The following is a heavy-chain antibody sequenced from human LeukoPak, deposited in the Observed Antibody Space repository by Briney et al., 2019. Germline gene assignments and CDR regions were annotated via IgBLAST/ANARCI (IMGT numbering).Heavy chain of an antibody. J-gene: IGHJ6*03. V-gene: IGHV4-59*01. D-gene: IGHD3-10*01. Sequence: KPSETLSLTCAVYGGSFSSYYWSWIRQPPGKGLEWIGYIYYSGSTNYNPSLKSRVTISVDTSKNQFSLKLSSVTAADTAVYYCARVSGGWMVRGFYYMDVWGKGTTVTISS. CDR3: ARVSGGWMVRGFYYMDV. CDR2: IYYSGST. CDR1: GGSFSSYY.